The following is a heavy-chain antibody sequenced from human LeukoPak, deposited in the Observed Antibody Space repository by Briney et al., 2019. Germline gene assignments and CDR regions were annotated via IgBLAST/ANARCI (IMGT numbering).Heavy chain of an antibody. CDR2: IYHSGST. Sequence: KASGTLSLTCAVSGGSISSSNWWSWVRQPPGKGLEWIGEIYHSGSTNYNPSLKSRVTISVDTSKNQFSLNLTSVTAADTAVYYCAVSAAGLFDPWGQGTLVTVSS. D-gene: IGHD6-13*01. V-gene: IGHV4-4*02. CDR3: AVSAAGLFDP. CDR1: GGSISSSNW. J-gene: IGHJ5*02.